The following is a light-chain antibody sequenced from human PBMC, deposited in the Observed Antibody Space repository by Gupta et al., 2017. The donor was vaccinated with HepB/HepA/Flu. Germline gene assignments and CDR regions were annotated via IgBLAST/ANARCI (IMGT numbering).Light chain of an antibody. J-gene: IGKJ5*01. CDR1: QGISSY. CDR2: AAS. V-gene: IGKV1-8*01. CDR3: QHKDSYPIT. Sequence: AIRMTQSPSSFSASTGDRVTITCRASQGISSYLAWYQQKPGKAPKLLIYAASPVQSGVPSRFSGSGSGTDFTLTISGRQSEDFATYYCQHKDSYPITFGQGTRMEIK.